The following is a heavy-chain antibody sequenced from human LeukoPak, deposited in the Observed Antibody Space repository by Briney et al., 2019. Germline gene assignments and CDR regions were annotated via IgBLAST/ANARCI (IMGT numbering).Heavy chain of an antibody. CDR2: VSYDGGNT. CDR3: VRDVGVGTGIYYYFDY. D-gene: IGHD2-8*02. V-gene: IGHV3-33*01. J-gene: IGHJ4*02. CDR1: GFTFGSYA. Sequence: GGSLRLSCAAFGFTFGSYAMHWVRQAPGKGLEWVGLVSYDGGNTYYGDSVRGRFSISRDNSKNTVYLQMNSPRADDSAVYYCVRDVGVGTGIYYYFDYWGQGTLVTVSS.